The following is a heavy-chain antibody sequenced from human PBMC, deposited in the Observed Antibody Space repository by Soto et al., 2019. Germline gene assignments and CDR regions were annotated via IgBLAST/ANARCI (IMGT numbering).Heavy chain of an antibody. CDR1: GFTFDDYA. CDR2: ISWNSGSI. J-gene: IGHJ4*02. CDR3: AKDSSGTYYYGSGSYYYFDY. D-gene: IGHD3-10*01. Sequence: ESGGGLVQPGRSLRLSCAASGFTFDDYAMHWVRQAPGKGLEWVSGISWNSGSIGYADSVKGRFTISRDNAKNSLYLQMNSLRAEETALYYCAKDSSGTYYYGSGSYYYFDYWGQGTLVTISS. V-gene: IGHV3-9*01.